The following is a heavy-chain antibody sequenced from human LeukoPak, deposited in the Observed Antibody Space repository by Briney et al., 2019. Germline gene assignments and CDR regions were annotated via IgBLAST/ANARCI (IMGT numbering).Heavy chain of an antibody. CDR2: IYTSGST. CDR3: ARGMIAPFDPNRNRFEP. Sequence: SQTLSLTCTVSGGSISSGSYYWSWIRQPAGKGLEWVGRIYTSGSTNYNPSLNSRVTISVDKSKNQFSLKLSSVTAADTAVYYCARGMIAPFDPNRNRFEPWGQGTLVTVSS. J-gene: IGHJ5*02. V-gene: IGHV4-61*02. D-gene: IGHD3-22*01. CDR1: GGSISSGSYY.